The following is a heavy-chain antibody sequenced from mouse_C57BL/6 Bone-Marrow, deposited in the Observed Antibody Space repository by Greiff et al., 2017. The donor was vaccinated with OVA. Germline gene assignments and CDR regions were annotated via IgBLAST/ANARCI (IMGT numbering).Heavy chain of an antibody. CDR2: IDPDTGGT. D-gene: IGHD1-1*01. V-gene: IGHV14-4*01. CDR3: TSLYAYGSSYRFAY. Sequence: EVQLQQSGAELVRPGASVKLSCTASGFTITDDYMHWVKQRPEQGLEWIGWIDPDTGGTEYASKFQGKATITADTSSNTAYMQLSSLTSEDTAVYYGTSLYAYGSSYRFAYWGQGTLVTVSA. J-gene: IGHJ3*01. CDR1: GFTITDDY.